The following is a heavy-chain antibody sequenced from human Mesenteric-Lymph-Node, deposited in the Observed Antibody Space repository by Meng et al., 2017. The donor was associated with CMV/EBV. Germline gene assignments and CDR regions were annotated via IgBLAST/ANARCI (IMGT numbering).Heavy chain of an antibody. CDR2: ISSSSSTI. CDR3: ARDAAKSGSTVTIFGVDSYYYYYGMDV. J-gene: IGHJ6*02. V-gene: IGHV3-48*04. CDR1: GFTFSSYS. D-gene: IGHD3-3*01. Sequence: GESLKISCAASGFTFSSYSMNWVRQAPGKGLEWVSYISSSSSTIYYADSVKGRFTISRDNAKNSLYLQMNSLRAEDTAVYYCARDAAKSGSTVTIFGVDSYYYYYGMDVWGQGTTVTVSS.